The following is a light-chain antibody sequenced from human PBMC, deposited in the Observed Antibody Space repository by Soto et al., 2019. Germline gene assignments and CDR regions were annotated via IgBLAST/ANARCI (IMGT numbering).Light chain of an antibody. CDR1: QSIGTNH. V-gene: IGKV3-20*01. CDR3: QHFDSSRGFT. Sequence: EIVLTQSPGTLSLSPGESATLSCRASQSIGTNHFAWYRQKPGQAPRVLIYGASTRATGVPDRFSGSGSGTEFTLTISRLEPEDFAMYDCQHFDSSRGFTFGPGTKVDIK. J-gene: IGKJ3*01. CDR2: GAS.